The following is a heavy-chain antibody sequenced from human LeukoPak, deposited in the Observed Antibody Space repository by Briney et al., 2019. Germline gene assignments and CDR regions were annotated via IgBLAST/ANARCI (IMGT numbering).Heavy chain of an antibody. J-gene: IGHJ4*02. D-gene: IGHD3-10*01. CDR2: IRYDGSNK. CDR3: AKEPLGYGSGSYYNPTYFDY. CDR1: GFTFSSYG. V-gene: IGHV3-30*02. Sequence: PGGSLRLSCAASGFTFSSYGMHWVRQAPGKGLEWVAFIRYDGSNKYYADSVKGRFTISRDNSKNTLYLQMNSLRAEDTAVYYCAKEPLGYGSGSYYNPTYFDYWGQGTLVTVSS.